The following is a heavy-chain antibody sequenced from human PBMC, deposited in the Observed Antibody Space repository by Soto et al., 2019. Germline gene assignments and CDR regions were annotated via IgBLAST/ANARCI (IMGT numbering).Heavy chain of an antibody. D-gene: IGHD1-26*01. CDR2: ISYDGSNK. J-gene: IGHJ3*02. CDR3: AKDITDSGNYHDAFHI. CDR1: GFIFSSYG. V-gene: IGHV3-30*18. Sequence: QVQLVESGGGVVQPGRSLRLSCAASGFIFSSYGMHWVRQAPGKGLEWVAVISYDGSNKYYADSVKGRFTISRDNSKNTLYLQMNSLRAEDTAVYFCAKDITDSGNYHDAFHIWGQGTMVTVSS.